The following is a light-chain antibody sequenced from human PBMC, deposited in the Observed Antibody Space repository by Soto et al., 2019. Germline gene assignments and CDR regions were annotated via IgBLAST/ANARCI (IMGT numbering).Light chain of an antibody. CDR1: SSDVGGYNY. V-gene: IGLV2-14*01. Sequence: QSALTQPASVSGSPGQSITISCTGTSSDVGGYNYVSWYQQHPGKAPKLMIYEVSNRPSGVSNRFSGSKSGNTASLTISGLQAEDXADYYCSSYTSSSTRVFGTGTKVTVL. J-gene: IGLJ1*01. CDR3: SSYTSSSTRV. CDR2: EVS.